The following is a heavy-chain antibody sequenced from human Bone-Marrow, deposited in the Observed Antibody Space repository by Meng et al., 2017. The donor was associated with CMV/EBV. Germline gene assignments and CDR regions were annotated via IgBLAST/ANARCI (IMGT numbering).Heavy chain of an antibody. CDR1: GYCSTSYW. J-gene: IGHJ6*02. Sequence: GGSLRLSCKGSGYCSTSYWTGWVRQMPGKGLEWMGIIYPGDSDTRNSPSFQGQVTITADKSISTAYLQWSSLKASDTAMYYCARQRRLWCGELSGQWYYYGMDVWGQGTTVTVSS. CDR2: IYPGDSDT. V-gene: IGHV5-51*01. D-gene: IGHD3-10*01. CDR3: ARQRRLWCGELSGQWYYYGMDV.